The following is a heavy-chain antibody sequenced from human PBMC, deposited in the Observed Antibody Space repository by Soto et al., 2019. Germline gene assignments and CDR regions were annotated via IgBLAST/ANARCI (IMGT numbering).Heavy chain of an antibody. CDR2: IYHSGDT. CDR1: GGSISSGGYY. CDR3: ARDASTSWHYLDY. D-gene: IGHD6-13*01. Sequence: SETLSLTCTVSGGSISSGGYYWSWIRQHPEKGLEWIGHIYHSGDTYYNPSLKSRVTISVDTSKKQFSLKLSSVTAADTAVYYCARDASTSWHYLDYWGQGTLVTVSS. J-gene: IGHJ4*02. V-gene: IGHV4-31*03.